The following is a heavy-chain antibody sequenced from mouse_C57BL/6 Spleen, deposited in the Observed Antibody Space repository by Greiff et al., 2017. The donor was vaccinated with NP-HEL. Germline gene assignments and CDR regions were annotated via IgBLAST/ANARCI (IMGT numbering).Heavy chain of an antibody. CDR1: GYAFSSSW. V-gene: IGHV1-82*01. D-gene: IGHD1-1*01. J-gene: IGHJ4*01. Sequence: QVQLQQSGPELVKPGASVKISCKASGYAFSSSWMNWVKKRPGKGLEWIGRIYPGDGDTNYIGKFKGKATLTADKSSSTAYMQLSSLTSEDSAVYVSARYPFTTVVADYAMDYWGQGTSVTVYS. CDR2: IYPGDGDT. CDR3: ARYPFTTVVADYAMDY.